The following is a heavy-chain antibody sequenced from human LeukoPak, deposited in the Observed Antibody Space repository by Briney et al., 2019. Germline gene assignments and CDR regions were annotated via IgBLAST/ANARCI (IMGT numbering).Heavy chain of an antibody. CDR3: AREGIAKYYGSGTGAFDI. D-gene: IGHD3-10*01. Sequence: GGSLRLSCVDSGFTFSTYSMNWVRQAPGKGLEWVSYISSSGSTIYYADSVKGRFTISRDNAKNSLYLQMNSLRAEDTAVYYCAREGIAKYYGSGTGAFDIWGQGTMVTVSS. V-gene: IGHV3-48*04. J-gene: IGHJ3*02. CDR1: GFTFSTYS. CDR2: ISSSGSTI.